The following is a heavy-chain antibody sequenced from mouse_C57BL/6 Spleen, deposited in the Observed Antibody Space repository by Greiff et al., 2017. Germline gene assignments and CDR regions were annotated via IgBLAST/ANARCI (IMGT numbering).Heavy chain of an antibody. CDR3: QLGQDAMDY. D-gene: IGHD4-1*02. CDR2: INPSSGYT. J-gene: IGHJ4*01. Sequence: QVQLQQSGAELAKPGASVKLSCKASGYTFTSYWMHWVKQRPGPGLEWIGYINPSSGYTKYNQKFKDKATLTADKSSSTAYMQLSSRTDEDSAVYYCQLGQDAMDYWGQGTSVTVSS. V-gene: IGHV1-7*01. CDR1: GYTFTSYW.